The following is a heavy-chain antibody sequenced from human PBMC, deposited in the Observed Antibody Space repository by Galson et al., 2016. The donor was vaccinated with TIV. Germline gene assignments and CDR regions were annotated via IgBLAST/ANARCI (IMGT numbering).Heavy chain of an antibody. CDR3: ARGASDSRGFDF. D-gene: IGHD3-22*01. CDR2: INPDTGGP. J-gene: IGHJ4*02. CDR1: RYTFNDYY. V-gene: IGHV1-2*02. Sequence: SVKVSCKASRYTFNDYYIHWVRQAPGQGLESMGWINPDTGGPSYVGKFQGRVAMTREASISTAYMDPSRLRSDDTAVYYCARGASDSRGFDFWGQGTLGSVSS.